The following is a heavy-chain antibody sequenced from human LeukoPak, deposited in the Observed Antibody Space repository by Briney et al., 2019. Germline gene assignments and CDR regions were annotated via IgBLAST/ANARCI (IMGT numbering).Heavy chain of an antibody. CDR2: IYYSGST. J-gene: IGHJ5*02. CDR3: ARYHLGYCTNGVCLSWFDP. CDR1: GGSLSSSSYY. D-gene: IGHD2-8*01. V-gene: IGHV4-39*01. Sequence: SETLSLTCTVTGGSLSSSSYYWGWVRQPPGRGVEWVGSIYYSGSTYYNPSLKSRVPISVDPSKNQFSMKPSSVTAADTAVYYCARYHLGYCTNGVCLSWFDPWGQGTLVTVSS.